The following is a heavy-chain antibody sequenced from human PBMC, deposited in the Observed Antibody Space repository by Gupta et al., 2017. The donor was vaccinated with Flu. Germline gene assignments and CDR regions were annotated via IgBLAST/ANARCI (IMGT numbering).Heavy chain of an antibody. CDR3: ARDGPVRGIIVY. CDR2: IYHSGTT. Sequence: QVQLQESGPGLVKPSGTLSLTCVIFGGSFHTTNWWNWVRQPPGKGLEWIGEIYHSGTTNYNPSLKSRVTISVDKSKNQFSLKLNSVTAADTAVYYCARDGPVRGIIVYWGQGTLVPVSS. J-gene: IGHJ4*02. V-gene: IGHV4-4*02. CDR1: GGSFHTTNW. D-gene: IGHD3-10*01.